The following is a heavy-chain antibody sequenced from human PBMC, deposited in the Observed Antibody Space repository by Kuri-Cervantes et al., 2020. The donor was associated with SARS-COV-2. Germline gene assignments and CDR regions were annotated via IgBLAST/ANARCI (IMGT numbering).Heavy chain of an antibody. D-gene: IGHD2-2*01. Sequence: GESLKISCATSGFSFSSYAMHWVRQAPGKGPEWVAVVSYDGSDNDYADSVKGRFSISRDNSKNTLYLQMSSLRIEDTAIYYCARDMGAIVLVRRDWFDPWGPGTVVTVSS. CDR1: GFSFSSYA. J-gene: IGHJ5*02. CDR2: VSYDGSDN. CDR3: ARDMGAIVLVRRDWFDP. V-gene: IGHV3-30*04.